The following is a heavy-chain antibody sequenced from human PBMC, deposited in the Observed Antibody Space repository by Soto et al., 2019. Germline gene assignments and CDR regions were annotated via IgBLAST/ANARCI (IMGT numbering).Heavy chain of an antibody. V-gene: IGHV4-34*01. CDR3: ARGSSFYDYVGGIYRPNPNGFDY. D-gene: IGHD3-16*02. CDR2: INHSGST. Sequence: PSETLSLTCAVYGGSFSGYYWSWIRQPPGKGLEWIGEINHSGSTNYNPSLKSRVTISVDTSKNQFSLKLSSVTAADTAVYYCARGSSFYDYVGGIYRPNPNGFDYWGQGTLVTVSS. J-gene: IGHJ4*02. CDR1: GGSFSGYY.